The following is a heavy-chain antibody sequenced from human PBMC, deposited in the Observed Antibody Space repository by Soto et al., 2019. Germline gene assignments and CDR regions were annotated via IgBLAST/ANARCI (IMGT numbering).Heavy chain of an antibody. J-gene: IGHJ3*02. CDR3: ARGQGSLGVPHSSGAFDI. Sequence: ASVKVSCKASGGTFSSYTISWVRQAPGQGLEWMGRIIPILGIANYAQKFQGRVTITADKSTSTAYMELSSLRSEDTAVYYCARGQGSLGVPHSSGAFDIWGQGTMVTVSS. D-gene: IGHD3-10*01. CDR1: GGTFSSYT. V-gene: IGHV1-69*02. CDR2: IIPILGIA.